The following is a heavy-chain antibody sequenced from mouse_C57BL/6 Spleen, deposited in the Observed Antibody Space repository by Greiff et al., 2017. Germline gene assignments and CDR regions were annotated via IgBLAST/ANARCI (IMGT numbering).Heavy chain of an antibody. CDR2: ISDGGSYT. Sequence: EVQVVESGGGLVKPGGSLKLSCAASGFTFSSYAMSWVRQTPEKRLEWVATISDGGSYTYYPDNVKGRFTISRDNAKNNLYLQMSHLKSEDTAMYYCARGVFAYWGQGTLVTVSS. V-gene: IGHV5-4*01. CDR3: ARGVFAY. J-gene: IGHJ3*01. CDR1: GFTFSSYA.